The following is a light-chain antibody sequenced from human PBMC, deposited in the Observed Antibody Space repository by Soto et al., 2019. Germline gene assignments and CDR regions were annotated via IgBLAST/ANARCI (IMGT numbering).Light chain of an antibody. V-gene: IGLV7-43*01. J-gene: IGLJ3*02. Sequence: QAVVTQEPSLTVSPGGTVTLTCASSTGAVTSGYYPNWFQQKPGQPPRALIYSTSNTHSWTPARFSGSLLGVKAALTLSGVQPEDEAEYYCLLYYGDTWVFGGGTKLTVL. CDR2: STS. CDR3: LLYYGDTWV. CDR1: TGAVTSGYY.